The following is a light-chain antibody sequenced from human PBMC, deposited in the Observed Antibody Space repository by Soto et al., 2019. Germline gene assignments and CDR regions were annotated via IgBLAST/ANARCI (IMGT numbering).Light chain of an antibody. CDR1: QGISRY. CDR2: AAS. Sequence: AIRMTQSPSSFSASTGDRVTITCRASQGISRYLAWYQQKPGKAPKLLIYAASTLQSGVPSRFSGSGSGTEFTLTISSLQPDDFATYYCQQYNSYSRTFGQGTKVDIK. J-gene: IGKJ1*01. CDR3: QQYNSYSRT. V-gene: IGKV1-8*01.